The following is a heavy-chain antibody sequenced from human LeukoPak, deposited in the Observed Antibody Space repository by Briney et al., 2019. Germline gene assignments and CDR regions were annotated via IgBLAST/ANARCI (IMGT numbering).Heavy chain of an antibody. CDR3: ATDPNQPTYGMDV. CDR2: IYSGGST. V-gene: IGHV3-53*01. D-gene: IGHD1-14*01. J-gene: IGHJ6*02. CDR1: GFTVSSSY. Sequence: PGGSLRLSCAASGFTVSSSYMSWVRQAPGKGLEWVSVIYSGGSTYYADSVKGRFTISRDNSKNTMYLHMNSLRAEDTAVYYCATDPNQPTYGMDVWGQGTTVTVSS.